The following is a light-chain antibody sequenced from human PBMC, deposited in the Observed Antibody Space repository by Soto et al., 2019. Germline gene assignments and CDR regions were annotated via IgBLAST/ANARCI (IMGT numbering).Light chain of an antibody. J-gene: IGLJ1*01. CDR2: DVS. CDR1: NSDFGGYKY. Sequence: QSALTQLRSVSGSPGQSVTISCTGANSDFGGYKYVSWYQQHPGKAPKLMIYDVSKRPSGVPDRFSGSKSGNTASLTISGLQAEDEADYFCCSYTGSYVFGTGTKVTVL. V-gene: IGLV2-11*01. CDR3: CSYTGSYV.